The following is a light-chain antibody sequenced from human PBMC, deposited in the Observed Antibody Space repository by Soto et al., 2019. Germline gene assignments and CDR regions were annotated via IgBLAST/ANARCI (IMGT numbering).Light chain of an antibody. CDR1: STNIGSNS. Sequence: QPVLIQTPSISGTPGQTVTISCSGRSTNIGSNSVYWFQQLPGTAPRLLIFRNTQRPSSVPDRFSASRSGASASLTISGLRSEDEADYYCATWDDSLRGVVFGGGTKLTVL. CDR2: RNT. V-gene: IGLV1-47*01. CDR3: ATWDDSLRGVV. J-gene: IGLJ2*01.